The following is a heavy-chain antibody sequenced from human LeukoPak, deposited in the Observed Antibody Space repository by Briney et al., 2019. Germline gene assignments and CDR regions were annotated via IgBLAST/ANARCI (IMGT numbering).Heavy chain of an antibody. CDR3: VRLRRNSDTSGFYYYYDF. CDR2: ISVRSNYI. CDR1: GYTFSSYS. D-gene: IGHD3-22*01. Sequence: GGSLRLSCLASGYTFSSYSINWVRQAPGKGLEWVSSISVRSNYIYYADSVRGRFRISRDDARDSLYLQMNSLRAEDTAVYYCVRLRRNSDTSGFYYYYDFWGQGTLVTVS. V-gene: IGHV3-21*01. J-gene: IGHJ4*02.